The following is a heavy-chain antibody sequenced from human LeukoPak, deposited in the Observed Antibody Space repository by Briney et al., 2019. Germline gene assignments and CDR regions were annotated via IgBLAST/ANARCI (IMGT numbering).Heavy chain of an antibody. D-gene: IGHD2-2*01. J-gene: IGHJ6*03. CDR3: ARGLVGSTTYYYYYMDV. V-gene: IGHV4-4*07. CDR1: GGSISSYY. CDR2: IYTSGST. Sequence: SETLSLTCTVSGGSISSYYWSWIRQPAGKGLEWIGRIYTSGSTNYNPSLKSRVTMSVDTSKNQFSLKLSSVTAADTAVYYCARGLVGSTTYYYYYMDVWGKGTTVTISS.